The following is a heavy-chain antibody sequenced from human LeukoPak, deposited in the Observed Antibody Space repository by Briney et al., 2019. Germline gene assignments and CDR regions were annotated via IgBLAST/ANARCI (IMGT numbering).Heavy chain of an antibody. Sequence: GGSLRLSCAASGFTFSIYSMNWVRQAPGKGLERVSYISSSSSSIYYADSVKGRYTISRDNAKNSLYLQMNSLRADDTAVYYCARSSPGTGRLPMDVWGKGTTVTVSS. CDR2: ISSSSSSI. CDR1: GFTFSIYS. V-gene: IGHV3-48*01. J-gene: IGHJ6*03. CDR3: ARSSPGTGRLPMDV. D-gene: IGHD5-18*01.